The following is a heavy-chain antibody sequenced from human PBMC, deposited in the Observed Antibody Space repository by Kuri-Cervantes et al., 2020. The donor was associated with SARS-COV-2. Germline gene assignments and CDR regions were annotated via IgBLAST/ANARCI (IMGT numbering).Heavy chain of an antibody. CDR2: INAGNGNT. J-gene: IGHJ4*02. D-gene: IGHD4-17*01. CDR1: GYTFTSYG. V-gene: IGHV1-3*01. CDR3: ARSPLNEHDYGDYELHY. Sequence: ASVKVSCKASGYTFTSYGISWVRQAPGQRLEWMGWINAGNGNTKYSQKFQGRVTITRDTSASTAYMELSSLRSEDTAVYYCARSPLNEHDYGDYELHYWGQGTLVTVSS.